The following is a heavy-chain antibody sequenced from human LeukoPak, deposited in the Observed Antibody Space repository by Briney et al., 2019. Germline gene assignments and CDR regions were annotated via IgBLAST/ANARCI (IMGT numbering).Heavy chain of an antibody. Sequence: GGFLRLSCAASGFTFSSYAMSWVRQAPGKGLGWVSAISGSGGSTYYADSVKGRFTISRDNSKNTLYLQMNSLRAEDTAVYYCAKDDDIVVVPAAPFDYWGQGTLVTVSS. V-gene: IGHV3-23*01. J-gene: IGHJ4*02. D-gene: IGHD2-2*01. CDR2: ISGSGGST. CDR1: GFTFSSYA. CDR3: AKDDDIVVVPAAPFDY.